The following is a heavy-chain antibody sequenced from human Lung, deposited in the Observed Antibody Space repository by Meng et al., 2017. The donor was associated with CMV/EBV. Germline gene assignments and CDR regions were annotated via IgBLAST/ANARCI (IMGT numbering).Heavy chain of an antibody. CDR2: IRSKAYGGTT. J-gene: IGHJ6*02. V-gene: IGHV3-49*04. CDR3: SITGEPNYYYYYGMDV. CDR1: GFTFGDYA. D-gene: IGHD7-27*01. Sequence: GESLKISCTASGFTFGDYAMSWVRQAPGKGLEWVGFIRSKAYGGTTEYAASVKGRFTISRDDSKSIAYLQMNSLKTEDTAVYYCSITGEPNYYYYYGMDVWGQGTXVTVSS.